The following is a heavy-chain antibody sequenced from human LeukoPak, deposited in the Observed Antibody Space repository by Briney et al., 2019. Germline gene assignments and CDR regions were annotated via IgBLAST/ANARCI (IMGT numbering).Heavy chain of an antibody. CDR2: IHPSGST. CDR3: ARGGYSSGWYYFDY. Sequence: SETLSLTCTVSGGSISSYHWSWIRQPAGKGLEWIGRIHPSGSTNYNPSLKSRVTMSVDTSKNQFSLNLNSVTAADTAVYYCARGGYSSGWYYFDYWGQGTLVTVSS. CDR1: GGSISSYH. D-gene: IGHD6-19*01. J-gene: IGHJ4*02. V-gene: IGHV4-4*07.